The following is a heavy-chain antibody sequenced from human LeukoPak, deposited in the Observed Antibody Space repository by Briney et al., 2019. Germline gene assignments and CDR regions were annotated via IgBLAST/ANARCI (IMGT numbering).Heavy chain of an antibody. J-gene: IGHJ4*02. CDR1: GYSFTSYW. Sequence: ESLKISCKGSGYSFTSYWIGWVLQVPGKGLEWMGIIYPGDSETRYSPSFQGQVTILADKSISTAYLQWSSLKASDTAIYYCARHLRSKPFDYWGQGTLLNVSS. V-gene: IGHV5-51*01. CDR2: IYPGDSET. CDR3: ARHLRSKPFDY.